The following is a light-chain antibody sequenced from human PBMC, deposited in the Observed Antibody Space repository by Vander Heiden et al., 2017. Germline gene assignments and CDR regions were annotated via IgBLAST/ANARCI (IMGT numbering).Light chain of an antibody. CDR2: AAS. Sequence: DFQVTQSPSSLSASVGDRVTITCRASQSISDYLNWYQHKPGKAPKLLIYAASKSHSGVPSRFSGSGSGTDFTLSISKLQPEDYATYYCQHCDTNPLTFGGGTKVEIK. J-gene: IGKJ4*01. V-gene: IGKV1-39*01. CDR1: QSISDY. CDR3: QHCDTNPLT.